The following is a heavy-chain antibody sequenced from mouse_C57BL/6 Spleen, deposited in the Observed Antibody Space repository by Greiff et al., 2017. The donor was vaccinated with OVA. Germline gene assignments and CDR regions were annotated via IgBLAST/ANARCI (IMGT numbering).Heavy chain of an antibody. CDR1: GFTFSDYY. CDR3: ARAYYSNYEVFAY. J-gene: IGHJ3*01. V-gene: IGHV5-12*01. Sequence: DVKLVESGGGLVQPGGSLKLSCAASGFTFSDYYMYWVRQTPEKRLEWVAYISNGGGSTYYPDTVKGRFTISRDNAKNTLYLQMSRLKSEDTAMYYCARAYYSNYEVFAYWGQGTLVTVSA. D-gene: IGHD2-5*01. CDR2: ISNGGGST.